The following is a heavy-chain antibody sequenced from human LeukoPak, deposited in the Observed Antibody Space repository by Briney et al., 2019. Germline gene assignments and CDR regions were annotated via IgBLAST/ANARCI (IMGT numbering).Heavy chain of an antibody. CDR1: GFTFSSSA. J-gene: IGHJ4*02. CDR3: AKDGRVNYYDSSGYSGPDY. CDR2: ISGSGGST. Sequence: PGGSLRLSCAASGFTFSSSAMSWVRQAPGKGLEWVSAISGSGGSTYYADSVKGRFTISRDNSKNTLYLQMNSLRAEDTAVYYCAKDGRVNYYDSSGYSGPDYWGQGTLVTVSS. V-gene: IGHV3-23*01. D-gene: IGHD3-22*01.